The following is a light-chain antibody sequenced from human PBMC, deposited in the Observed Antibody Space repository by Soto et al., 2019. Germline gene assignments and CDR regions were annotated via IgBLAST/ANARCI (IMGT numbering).Light chain of an antibody. Sequence: QSVLTQPPSVSGAPGQRVTISCTGSSSNIGAGYDVHWYQQLPGTAPKLLIYGNSNRPSGVPDRFSGFKSGTSASLAINGLLAEDEAYYLCQSYDSSLSGWVFGGGTKLTVL. V-gene: IGLV1-40*01. J-gene: IGLJ3*02. CDR2: GNS. CDR1: SSNIGAGYD. CDR3: QSYDSSLSGWV.